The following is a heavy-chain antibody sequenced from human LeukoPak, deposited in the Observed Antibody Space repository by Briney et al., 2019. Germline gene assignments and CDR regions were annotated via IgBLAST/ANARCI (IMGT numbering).Heavy chain of an antibody. CDR3: GREIEAPGKTLDY. Sequence: GGSLRLSCAVSGFTSSSYWMHWVRQAPGKGLVWVSRINNDGTYTVYADSVKGRFTISRDNAKNTLYLQMNSLRPEDTAVYYCGREIEAPGKTLDYWGQGTLVTVSS. CDR1: GFTSSSYW. CDR2: INNDGTYT. J-gene: IGHJ4*02. V-gene: IGHV3-74*01.